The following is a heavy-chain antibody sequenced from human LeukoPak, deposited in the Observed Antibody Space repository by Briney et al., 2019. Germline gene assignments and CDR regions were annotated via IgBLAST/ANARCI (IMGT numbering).Heavy chain of an antibody. CDR1: GFIFNAYG. V-gene: IGHV3-33*06. CDR2: IWSDASNT. J-gene: IGHJ4*02. D-gene: IGHD1-26*01. Sequence: GGSLRLSCAASGFIFNAYGMHWVRQAPGKGLEWVAVIWSDASNTYYVDSVKGRFTISRDNSKDTLYLQMNSLRAEDTAIYYCAKDGKYSGSPDYWGQGTLVTVSS. CDR3: AKDGKYSGSPDY.